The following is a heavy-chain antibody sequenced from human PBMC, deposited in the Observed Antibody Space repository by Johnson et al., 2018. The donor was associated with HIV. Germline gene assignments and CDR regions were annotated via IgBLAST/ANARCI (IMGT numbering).Heavy chain of an antibody. CDR2: INSDGSST. Sequence: VQLVESGGGVVQPGRSLRASCAASGFGFSSYWMHWVRQAPGKGLVWVSRINSDGSSTSYADSVKGRFTISRDNAKNTLYLQMNSLRAEDTAVYYCARVGQLARTHAFDIWGQGTMVTVSS. V-gene: IGHV3-74*02. CDR1: GFGFSSYW. J-gene: IGHJ3*02. CDR3: ARVGQLARTHAFDI. D-gene: IGHD6-13*01.